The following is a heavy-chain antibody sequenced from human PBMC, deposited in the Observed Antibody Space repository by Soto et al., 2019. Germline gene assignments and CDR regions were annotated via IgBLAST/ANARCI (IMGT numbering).Heavy chain of an antibody. V-gene: IGHV4-39*01. CDR3: ARHPRSSDYFDY. Sequence: PSETLSLTCTVSGGSISSSSYYWGWIRQPPGKGLEWIGSIYYSGSTYYNPSLKSRVTISVDTSKNQFSLKLSSVTAADTAVYYCARHPRSSDYFDYWGQGTLVTVS. CDR1: GGSISSSSYY. J-gene: IGHJ4*02. D-gene: IGHD6-6*01. CDR2: IYYSGST.